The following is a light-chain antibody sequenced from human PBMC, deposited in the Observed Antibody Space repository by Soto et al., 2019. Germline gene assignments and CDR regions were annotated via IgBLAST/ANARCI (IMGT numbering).Light chain of an antibody. CDR1: SSNIGAGYD. V-gene: IGLV1-40*01. Sequence: QSALTQPPSVSGAPGQRVTISCTGSSSNIGAGYDVHWYQQLPGTAPKLLIYGNSNRPSGVPDRFSGSKSGTSASLAITGLQAEDEADYYCQSYDSSLSGPLFGTGTKSPS. CDR3: QSYDSSLSGPL. CDR2: GNS. J-gene: IGLJ1*01.